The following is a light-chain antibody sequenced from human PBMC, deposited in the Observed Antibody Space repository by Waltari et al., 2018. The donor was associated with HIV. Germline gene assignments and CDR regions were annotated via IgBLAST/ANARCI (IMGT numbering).Light chain of an antibody. V-gene: IGKV2-28*01. Sequence: IVMTQSPLSLPVTPGEPASISCRSNQSLLHSNGYNYLDWYLQKPGQSPQLLIYLGSERASGVPDRFRGSGSGTDVTLKISRVEAEDVGVYYCMQALQTPLTFGGGTKVEIK. J-gene: IGKJ4*01. CDR3: MQALQTPLT. CDR2: LGS. CDR1: QSLLHSNGYNY.